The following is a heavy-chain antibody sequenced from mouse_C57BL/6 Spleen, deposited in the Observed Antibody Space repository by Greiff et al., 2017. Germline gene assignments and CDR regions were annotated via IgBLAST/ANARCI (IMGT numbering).Heavy chain of an antibody. J-gene: IGHJ4*01. CDR2: IHPNSGST. V-gene: IGHV1-64*01. D-gene: IGHD1-1*01. CDR1: GYTFTSYW. Sequence: QVQLQQPGAELVKPGASVKLSCKASGYTFTSYWMHWVKQRPGQGLEWIGMIHPNSGSTNYNEKFKSKATLTVDKSSSTAYTQLSSLTSEDSAVYYCARRDGSSYAMDYWGQGTSVTVSS. CDR3: ARRDGSSYAMDY.